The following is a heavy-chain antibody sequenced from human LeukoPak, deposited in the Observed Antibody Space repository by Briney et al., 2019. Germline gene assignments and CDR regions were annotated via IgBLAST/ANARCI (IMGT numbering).Heavy chain of an antibody. CDR2: ISSSSSTI. CDR3: ARVIDYDSSGY. D-gene: IGHD3-22*01. V-gene: IGHV3-48*04. J-gene: IGHJ4*02. CDR1: GFTFSSYS. Sequence: PGGSLRLSCAASGFTFSSYSMNWVRQAPGKGLEWVSYISSSSSTIYYADSVKGRFTISRDNAKNSLYLQMNSLRAEDTAVYYCARVIDYDSSGYWGQGTLVTVSS.